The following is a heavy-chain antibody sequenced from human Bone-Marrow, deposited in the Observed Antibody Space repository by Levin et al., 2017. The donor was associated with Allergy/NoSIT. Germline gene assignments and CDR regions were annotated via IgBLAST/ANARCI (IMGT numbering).Heavy chain of an antibody. Sequence: GESLKISCAASGFTFSSYAMHWVRQAPGKGLEWVAVISYDGSNKYYADSVKGRFTISRDNSKNTLYLQMNSLRAEDTAVYYCAALRPLYYYDSSGTAWGQGTLVTVSS. CDR3: AALRPLYYYDSSGTA. D-gene: IGHD3-22*01. V-gene: IGHV3-30-3*01. CDR1: GFTFSSYA. CDR2: ISYDGSNK. J-gene: IGHJ5*02.